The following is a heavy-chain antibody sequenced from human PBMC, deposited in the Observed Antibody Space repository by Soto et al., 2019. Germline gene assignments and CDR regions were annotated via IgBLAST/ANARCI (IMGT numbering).Heavy chain of an antibody. Sequence: ASLKISCKGSGYTFTAYWIGWVRQMPGKGLEWMGIIYPGDSDTRYSPSFQGQVTISADKSISTAYLQWSSLKASDTAMFYCARGGYSGNSKDPFYIWGPGTMVTASS. CDR2: IYPGDSDT. V-gene: IGHV5-51*01. D-gene: IGHD6-25*01. CDR3: ARGGYSGNSKDPFYI. CDR1: GYTFTAYW. J-gene: IGHJ3*02.